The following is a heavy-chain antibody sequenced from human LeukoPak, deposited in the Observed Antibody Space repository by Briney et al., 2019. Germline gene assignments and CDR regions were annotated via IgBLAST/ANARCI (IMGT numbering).Heavy chain of an antibody. CDR3: AKTIASLGSGARYFDP. CDR2: MHPGESEI. D-gene: IGHD5/OR15-5a*01. J-gene: IGHJ5*02. V-gene: IGHV5-51*01. Sequence: GASLRISCKASGYSFTNYWIAWVRQHPGKGLEWMGIMHPGESEINYSPSFEGQVTISADTSISTAYLEWYSLKASDSAIYYCAKTIASLGSGARYFDPWGQGTMITVSS. CDR1: GYSFTNYW.